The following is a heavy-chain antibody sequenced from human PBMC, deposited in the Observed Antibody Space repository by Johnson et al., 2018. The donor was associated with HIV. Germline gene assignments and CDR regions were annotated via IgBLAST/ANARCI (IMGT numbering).Heavy chain of an antibody. Sequence: QVQLVESGGGVVQPGRSLRLSCAASGFSLSSYAMHWVRQAPGKGLEWVAFIRYDGSNKYYADSVKGRFTISRDNSKNTLYLQMNSLRAEDTAVYYCARDSTAGPDKGLDYVGAFDIWGQGTMVTVYS. CDR1: GFSLSSYA. CDR3: ARDSTAGPDKGLDYVGAFDI. D-gene: IGHD4-17*01. V-gene: IGHV3-30*02. CDR2: IRYDGSNK. J-gene: IGHJ3*02.